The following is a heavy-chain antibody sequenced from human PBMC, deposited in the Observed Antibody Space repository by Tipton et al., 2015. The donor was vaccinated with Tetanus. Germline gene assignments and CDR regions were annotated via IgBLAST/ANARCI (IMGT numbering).Heavy chain of an antibody. Sequence: TLSLTCTVSSASISSSDYYWGWIRQPPGKGLEWIGSIYYSGSTYYNPSLKSRVTISVDTSKNQFSLKLSSVTAADTAVYYCARVGFGYSGYHFYGYWGQGTLVTVSS. J-gene: IGHJ4*02. V-gene: IGHV4-39*07. CDR2: IYYSGST. CDR3: ARVGFGYSGYHFYGY. CDR1: SASISSSDYY. D-gene: IGHD5-12*01.